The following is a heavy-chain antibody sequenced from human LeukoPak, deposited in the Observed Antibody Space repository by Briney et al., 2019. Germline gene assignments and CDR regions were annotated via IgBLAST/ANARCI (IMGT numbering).Heavy chain of an antibody. CDR3: AKDPMSVVAGLYFDY. D-gene: IGHD6-19*01. J-gene: IGHJ4*02. CDR2: ISSSSSYI. CDR1: EFTFSNYK. V-gene: IGHV3-21*04. Sequence: PGGSLRLSCAASEFTFSNYKMNWVRQAPGKGLEWVSSISSSSSYIYYADSVKGRFTISRDNSKNTLYLQMISLRAEDTAVYFCAKDPMSVVAGLYFDYWGQGTLVTVSS.